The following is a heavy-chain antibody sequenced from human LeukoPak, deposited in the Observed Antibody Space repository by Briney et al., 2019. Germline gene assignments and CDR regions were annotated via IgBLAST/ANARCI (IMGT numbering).Heavy chain of an antibody. V-gene: IGHV3-11*06. J-gene: IGHJ4*02. CDR1: GFTFSDYY. CDR2: ISSSSSYT. D-gene: IGHD3-9*01. CDR3: ARHDILTGYYGDY. Sequence: GGSLRLSCAASGFTFSDYYMSWIRQAPGKGLEWVSYISSSSSYTNYADSVRGRFTISRDNAKNSLYLQMNSLRAEDTAVYYCARHDILTGYYGDYWGQGTLVTVSS.